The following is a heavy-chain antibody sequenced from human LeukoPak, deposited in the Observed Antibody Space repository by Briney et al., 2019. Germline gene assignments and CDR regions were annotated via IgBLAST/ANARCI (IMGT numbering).Heavy chain of an antibody. CDR2: ISYTSHK. Sequence: GGSLRLSCAAPGFTFSTYGLQWVRQAPGKGLEWVSFISYTSHKYYADSVKGRFTISRDNAKNSLYLQMNSLRAEDTAVYYCAELGITMIGGVWGKGTTVTISS. CDR3: AELGITMIGGV. V-gene: IGHV3-30*02. D-gene: IGHD3-10*02. CDR1: GFTFSTYG. J-gene: IGHJ6*04.